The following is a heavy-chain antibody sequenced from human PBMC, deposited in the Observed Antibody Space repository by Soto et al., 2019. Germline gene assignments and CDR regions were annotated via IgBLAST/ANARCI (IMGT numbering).Heavy chain of an antibody. CDR1: GYTLTELS. Sequence: GASVKVSCKVSGYTLTELSMHWVRQAPGKGLEWMGGFDPEDGETIYAQKFQGRVTMTEDTSTDTAYMELSSLRSEDTAVYYCATVGGDFGVVIIRGGYYFDYWGQGTLVTVSS. D-gene: IGHD3-3*01. CDR3: ATVGGDFGVVIIRGGYYFDY. CDR2: FDPEDGET. J-gene: IGHJ4*02. V-gene: IGHV1-24*01.